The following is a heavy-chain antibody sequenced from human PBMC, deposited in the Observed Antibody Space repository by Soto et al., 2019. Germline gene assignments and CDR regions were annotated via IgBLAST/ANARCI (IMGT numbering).Heavy chain of an antibody. D-gene: IGHD3-16*01. V-gene: IGHV3-23*01. Sequence: EVQLLESGGGLVQPGGSLRLSCTASGFTFGSYAMIWFRQVPGKGLEWVSGLYVSGRGIHYADSVKGRFTISRDNSAASVYLQIKSRRFEDTAVYYCAKDAVPGDGVWLSHYLGQGTVVTVSS. CDR3: AKDAVPGDGVWLSHY. CDR2: LYVSGRGI. CDR1: GFTFGSYA. J-gene: IGHJ4*02.